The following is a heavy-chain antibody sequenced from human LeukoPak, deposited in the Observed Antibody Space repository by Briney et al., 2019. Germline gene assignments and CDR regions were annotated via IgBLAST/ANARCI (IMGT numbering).Heavy chain of an antibody. V-gene: IGHV4-4*07. D-gene: IGHD3-22*01. CDR3: ARDQYYYDSSGFHWSPFDY. CDR1: GGSISSYY. Sequence: TSETLSLTCTVSGGSISSYYWSWIRQPAGKGLEWIGRIYTSGSTNYNPSLKSRVTMSADTSKNQFSLKLSSVTAADTAVYYCARDQYYYDSSGFHWSPFDYWGQGTLVTVSS. CDR2: IYTSGST. J-gene: IGHJ4*02.